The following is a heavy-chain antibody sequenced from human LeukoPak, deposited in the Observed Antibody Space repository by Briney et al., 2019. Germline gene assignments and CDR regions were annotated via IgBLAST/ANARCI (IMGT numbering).Heavy chain of an antibody. J-gene: IGHJ4*02. Sequence: GGSLRLSCAASGFTVSSNYMSWVRQAPGKGLEWVSVIYSGGSTYYADSVKGRFTISRDNSKNTLYLQMNSLRAEDTAVYYCAKPEDSGYDGLVWSQGTLVTVSS. CDR1: GFTVSSNY. CDR2: IYSGGST. D-gene: IGHD5-12*01. CDR3: AKPEDSGYDGLV. V-gene: IGHV3-53*01.